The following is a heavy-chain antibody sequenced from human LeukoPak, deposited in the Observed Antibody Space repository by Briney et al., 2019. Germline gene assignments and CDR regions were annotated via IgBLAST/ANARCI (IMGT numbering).Heavy chain of an antibody. D-gene: IGHD3-22*01. CDR2: IKQDGSEK. CDR1: GFTFSSYL. Sequence: GGSLRLSCAASGFTFSSYLMSWVRQAPGKGLEWVANIKQDGSEKYYVDSVKGRFTISRDNAKNSLYLQMNSLRAEDTAVYYCARVSYYDSSGYYPAYYYYYYMDVWGKGTTVTVSS. CDR3: ARVSYYDSSGYYPAYYYYYYMDV. J-gene: IGHJ6*03. V-gene: IGHV3-7*01.